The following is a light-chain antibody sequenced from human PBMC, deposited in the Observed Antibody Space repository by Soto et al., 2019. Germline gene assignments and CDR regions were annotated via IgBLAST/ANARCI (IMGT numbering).Light chain of an antibody. V-gene: IGKV4-1*01. Sequence: DIVMTQSPDSLAVSLGERATINCKSSQSVLYSSNNNNYLAWYQQKPGQPPKLLIYWASTRESGVPDRFSGSGSGTDFTLTISSLQAEDVAVYYRQQYYSIPPTFGQGTKVDIK. CDR1: QSVLYSSNNNNY. J-gene: IGKJ2*01. CDR2: WAS. CDR3: QQYYSIPPT.